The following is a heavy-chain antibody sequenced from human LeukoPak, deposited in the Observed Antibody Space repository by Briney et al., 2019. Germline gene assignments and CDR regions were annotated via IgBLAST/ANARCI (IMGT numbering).Heavy chain of an antibody. V-gene: IGHV3-30*18. D-gene: IGHD3-22*01. Sequence: QPGRSLRLSCAASGFTFSSYGMHWVRQAPGKGLEWVAVISYDGSNKYYADSVKGRFTISRDNSKNTLYLQMSSLRAEDTAVYYCAKTRGRGYYDSSGLGYYFDYWGQGTLVTVSS. CDR3: AKTRGRGYYDSSGLGYYFDY. CDR1: GFTFSSYG. CDR2: ISYDGSNK. J-gene: IGHJ4*02.